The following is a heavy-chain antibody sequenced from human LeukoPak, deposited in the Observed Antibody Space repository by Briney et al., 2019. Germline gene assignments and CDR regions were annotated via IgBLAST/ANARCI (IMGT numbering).Heavy chain of an antibody. D-gene: IGHD6-19*01. CDR1: GGSISSYY. J-gene: IGHJ4*02. CDR2: TYYSGST. Sequence: SETLSLTCTVSGGSISSYYWSWIRQPPGKGLEWIGYTYYSGSTNYNPSLKSRVTISVDTSKNQFSPKLSSVTAADTAVYYCARVKQWLAGGFDYWGQGTLVTVSS. V-gene: IGHV4-59*01. CDR3: ARVKQWLAGGFDY.